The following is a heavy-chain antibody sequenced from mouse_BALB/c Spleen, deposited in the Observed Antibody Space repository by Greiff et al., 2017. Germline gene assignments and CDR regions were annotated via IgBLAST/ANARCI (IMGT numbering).Heavy chain of an antibody. Sequence: VQLQQSGPGLVQPSQSLSITCTVSGFSLTSYGVHWVRQSPGKGLEWLGVIWSGGSTDYNAAFISRLSISKDNSKSQVFFKMNSLQSDDTAIYYCARVYGNYPYYYAMDYWGQGTSVTVSS. CDR3: ARVYGNYPYYYAMDY. J-gene: IGHJ4*01. CDR1: GFSLTSYG. V-gene: IGHV2-4-1*01. CDR2: IWSGGST. D-gene: IGHD2-1*01.